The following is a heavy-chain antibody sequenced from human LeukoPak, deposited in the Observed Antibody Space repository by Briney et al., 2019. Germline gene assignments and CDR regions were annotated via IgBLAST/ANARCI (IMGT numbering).Heavy chain of an antibody. CDR1: GFTFSSYE. CDR2: ISSSGSTI. Sequence: GGSLRLSCAASGFTFSSYEMNWVRQAPGKGLEWVSYISSSGSTIYYADSVKGRFTISRDNAKNSLYLQMNSLRAEDTALYYCARDVREGYYGSGVSTYYYYMDVWGKGTTVTVSS. CDR3: ARDVREGYYGSGVSTYYYYMDV. J-gene: IGHJ6*03. V-gene: IGHV3-48*03. D-gene: IGHD3-10*01.